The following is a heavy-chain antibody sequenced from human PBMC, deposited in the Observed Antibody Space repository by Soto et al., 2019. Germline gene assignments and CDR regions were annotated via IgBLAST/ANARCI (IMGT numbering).Heavy chain of an antibody. CDR1: GYTXTSYG. Sequence: SXKVSCKASGYTXTSYGIRLVRQAPGQGLEWIGWISAYNGNTNYAQKLQGRFTMTTDTSTSTAYMELRSLRSDDTAVYYCARMVGGGRWFDPWGQGTLGTVSS. CDR2: ISAYNGNT. V-gene: IGHV1-18*04. CDR3: ARMVGGGRWFDP. D-gene: IGHD2-15*01. J-gene: IGHJ5*02.